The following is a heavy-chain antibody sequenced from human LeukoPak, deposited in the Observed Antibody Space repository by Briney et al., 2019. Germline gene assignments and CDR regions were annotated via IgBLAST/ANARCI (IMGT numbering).Heavy chain of an antibody. Sequence: ASVKVSCKASGYTFTGYYMHWVRQAPGQGHEWMGWINPNSGGTSYAQKFQGRVTMTRDTSLNTAYMELSRLRSDDTAVYYCARDRFFGITGMVTHAFDIWGQGTMVTVSS. CDR1: GYTFTGYY. J-gene: IGHJ3*02. CDR2: INPNSGGT. CDR3: ARDRFFGITGMVTHAFDI. V-gene: IGHV1-2*02. D-gene: IGHD1-20*01.